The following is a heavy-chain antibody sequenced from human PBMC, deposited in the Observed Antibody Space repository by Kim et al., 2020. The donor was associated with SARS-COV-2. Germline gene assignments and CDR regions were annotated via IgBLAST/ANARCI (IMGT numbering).Heavy chain of an antibody. CDR1: GFTFSSYT. J-gene: IGHJ3*02. V-gene: IGHV3-21*06. Sequence: GGSLRLSCAASGFTFSSYTMNWVRQAPGKGLEWVSSISSSSIYIYYADSVKGRFTISRDNAKNSLYLQMNSLRAEDTAVFYCARVEAPDIVVVPAAIDAFDIWGQGTMVTVSS. CDR2: ISSSSIYI. D-gene: IGHD2-2*01. CDR3: ARVEAPDIVVVPAAIDAFDI.